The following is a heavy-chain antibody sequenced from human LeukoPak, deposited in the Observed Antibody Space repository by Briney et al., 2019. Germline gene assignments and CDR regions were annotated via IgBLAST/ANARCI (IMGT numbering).Heavy chain of an antibody. Sequence: GASVKVSCKASGDIFDIYAMIWVRQAPGQGLELMGWINTNTGNPTYAQGFTGRFVFSLDTSVSTAYLQISSLKAEDTAVYYCARKSVAATPRDIVYQYSYMDVWGKGTTVTVSS. J-gene: IGHJ6*03. D-gene: IGHD2-15*01. CDR3: ARKSVAATPRDIVYQYSYMDV. CDR2: INTNTGNP. CDR1: GDIFDIYA. V-gene: IGHV7-4-1*02.